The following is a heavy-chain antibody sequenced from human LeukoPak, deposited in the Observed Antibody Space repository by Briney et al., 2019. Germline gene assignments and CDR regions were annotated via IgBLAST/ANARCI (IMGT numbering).Heavy chain of an antibody. Sequence: GGSLRLSCAASGFTFNSYSMNWVRQAPGKGLEWVANIKQDGSEKYYVDSVKGRFTISRDNAKNSLYLQMNSLRAEDTAVYYCARALERYCSGGSCYAQALGYWGQGTLVTVSS. CDR3: ARALERYCSGGSCYAQALGY. J-gene: IGHJ4*02. CDR1: GFTFNSYS. V-gene: IGHV3-7*01. D-gene: IGHD2-15*01. CDR2: IKQDGSEK.